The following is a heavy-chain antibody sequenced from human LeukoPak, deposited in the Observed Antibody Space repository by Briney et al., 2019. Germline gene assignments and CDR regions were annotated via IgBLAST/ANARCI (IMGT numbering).Heavy chain of an antibody. CDR3: AREVRSSGWYFFDY. CDR1: GFTFSSYS. CDR2: IRRSSSYT. Sequence: GGPLRLSCAASGFTFSSYSKNWVRQAPGKGLEWVSPIRRSSSYTSYQDSVTSPFTLSSEAVKTSLYLQMNTLRAEDTAVNYGAREVRSSGWYFFDYWGQGTLVTVSS. D-gene: IGHD6-19*01. V-gene: IGHV3-21*01. J-gene: IGHJ4*02.